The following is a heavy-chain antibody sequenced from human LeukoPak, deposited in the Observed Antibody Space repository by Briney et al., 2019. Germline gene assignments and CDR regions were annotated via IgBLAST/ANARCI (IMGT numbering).Heavy chain of an antibody. CDR1: GGSISSSNW. CDR3: ARGGSGYGMGYYYYGMDV. CDR2: IYHSGST. Sequence: SETLSLTCAVSGGSISSSNWWSWVRQPPGKGLEWIGEIYHSGSTNYNPSLKSRVTISVDKSKNQFSLKLSSVTAADTAVYYCARGGSGYGMGYYYYGMDVWGQGTLVTVSS. V-gene: IGHV4-4*02. D-gene: IGHD5-12*01. J-gene: IGHJ6*02.